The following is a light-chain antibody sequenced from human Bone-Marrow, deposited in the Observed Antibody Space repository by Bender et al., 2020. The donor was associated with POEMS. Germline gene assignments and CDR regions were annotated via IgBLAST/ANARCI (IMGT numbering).Light chain of an antibody. J-gene: IGLJ3*02. CDR3: PAWDDSLSGWV. V-gene: IGLV1-36*01. Sequence: QSGMTQPASVSGSPRQRVTISCSGSSSNIGNHGVNWYQQLPGEAPKLLIYYDDLLTPGVSDRFSASKSGTSASLAISELQSEDEALYYCPAWDDSLSGWVFGGGTKLTVL. CDR2: YDD. CDR1: SSNIGNHG.